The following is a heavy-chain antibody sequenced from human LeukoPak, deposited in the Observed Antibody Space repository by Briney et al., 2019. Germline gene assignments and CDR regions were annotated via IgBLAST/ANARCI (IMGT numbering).Heavy chain of an antibody. Sequence: SSETLSLTCTVSDDSISDYYRGWIRQPPGKGLEWIGYFHNSGTSTYNPSLKSRVTISADTSKNQFSLKLSSVTAADTAVYYCARHGIYDIWWGEIDYWGQGTLVTVSS. V-gene: IGHV4-59*08. D-gene: IGHD3-9*01. CDR3: ARHGIYDIWWGEIDY. CDR2: FHNSGTS. CDR1: DDSISDYY. J-gene: IGHJ4*02.